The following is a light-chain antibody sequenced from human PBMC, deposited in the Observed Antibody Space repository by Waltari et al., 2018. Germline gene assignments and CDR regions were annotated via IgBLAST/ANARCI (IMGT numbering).Light chain of an antibody. CDR3: QKYESLPAT. Sequence: ENALTQPPGTLSLSPGDRDTLSCRASQAVSRFLAWYQQKPGQAPKLLIYDTSTRATGIPDRFSGSGSGTDFSLTISRLEPEDFAVYYCQKYESLPATFGQGTKVEIK. CDR2: DTS. CDR1: QAVSRF. J-gene: IGKJ1*01. V-gene: IGKV3-20*01.